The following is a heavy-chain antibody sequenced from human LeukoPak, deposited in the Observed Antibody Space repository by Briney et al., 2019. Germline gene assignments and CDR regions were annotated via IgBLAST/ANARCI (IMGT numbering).Heavy chain of an antibody. CDR3: ARDLFTLYGGNSGLPFDY. D-gene: IGHD4-23*01. J-gene: IGHJ4*02. Sequence: GASVKVPYQASGYTFTGYYMHRVRQAPGQGLEWMGWINPNSGVTNYAQKFQGRVTMTRDTSISTAYMELSRLRSDDTAVYYCARDLFTLYGGNSGLPFDYSGAGDLLTASS. CDR2: INPNSGVT. CDR1: GYTFTGYY. V-gene: IGHV1-2*02.